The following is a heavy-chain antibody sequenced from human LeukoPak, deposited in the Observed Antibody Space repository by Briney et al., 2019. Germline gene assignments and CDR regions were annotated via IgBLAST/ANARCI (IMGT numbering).Heavy chain of an antibody. J-gene: IGHJ4*02. Sequence: SETLSLTCTIPGGSINSGSYYWSWIRQPAGKGLEWIGRIYTSGSTNYNPSLKSRVTISVDTSKNQFSLKLSSVTAADTAVYYCARGLHPDFWSGYPPCYFDYWGQGTLVTVSS. CDR2: IYTSGST. CDR3: ARGLHPDFWSGYPPCYFDY. D-gene: IGHD3-3*01. CDR1: GGSINSGSYY. V-gene: IGHV4-61*02.